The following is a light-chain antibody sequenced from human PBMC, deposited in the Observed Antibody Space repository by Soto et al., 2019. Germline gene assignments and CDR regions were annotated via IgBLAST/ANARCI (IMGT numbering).Light chain of an antibody. V-gene: IGKV1-39*01. J-gene: IGKJ1*01. CDR1: QIISSY. CDR3: QQSYSTPRT. CDR2: AAS. Sequence: DIQMNQSPSSISASVGNRLTITCRVSQIISSYLNWYQQKPGKAPKLLIYAASSLQSGVSSRFSGSGSGTDFTLSISSLQPEDFATYYCQQSYSTPRTFGQGTKV.